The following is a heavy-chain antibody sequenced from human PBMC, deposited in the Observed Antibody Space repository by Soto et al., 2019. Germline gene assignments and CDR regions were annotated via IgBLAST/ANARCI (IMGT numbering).Heavy chain of an antibody. V-gene: IGHV2-5*02. CDR2: IYWDDDK. CDR1: GFSLTTSGVG. D-gene: IGHD3-16*01. Sequence: QITLKESGPTLVKSTQTLTLTCTFSGFSLTTSGVGVGWIRQPPGKALEWLALIYWDDDKRYSPSLQRRLTNAKDHSKHHVVLMMTNLDPVETATYYCAHILGEDWFDPWGQGTLVTVS. CDR3: AHILGEDWFDP. J-gene: IGHJ5*02.